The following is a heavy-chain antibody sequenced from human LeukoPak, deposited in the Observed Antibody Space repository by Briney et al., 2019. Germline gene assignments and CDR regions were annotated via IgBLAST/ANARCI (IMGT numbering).Heavy chain of an antibody. V-gene: IGHV1-69*05. CDR2: IIPIFGTA. J-gene: IGHJ6*03. CDR3: AREGRGSSLPQGYYMDV. CDR1: GGTFSSYA. Sequence: SVKVSCKASGGTFSSYAISWVRQALGQGLEWMGGIIPIFGTANYAQKFQGRVTITTDESTSTAYMELSSLRSEDTAVYYCAREGRGSSLPQGYYMDVWGKGTTVTVSS. D-gene: IGHD6-6*01.